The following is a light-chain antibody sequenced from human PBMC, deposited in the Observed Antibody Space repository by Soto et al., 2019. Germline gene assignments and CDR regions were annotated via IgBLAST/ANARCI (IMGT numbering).Light chain of an antibody. V-gene: IGKV3-20*01. Sequence: EIVLTQSPGTLSLSPGERATLSCRASQSVSSSYLAWYQQKPGQAPRLLIYGASSRATGIPDRFSGSGCETGFTLTISRLEPEDFAVYYCQQYGSSSWTFGHGTKVEIK. CDR1: QSVSSSY. CDR2: GAS. J-gene: IGKJ1*01. CDR3: QQYGSSSWT.